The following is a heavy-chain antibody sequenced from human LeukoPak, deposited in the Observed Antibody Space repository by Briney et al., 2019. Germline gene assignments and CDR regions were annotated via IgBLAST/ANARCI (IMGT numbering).Heavy chain of an antibody. D-gene: IGHD3-3*01. CDR1: GFIFSSYS. J-gene: IGHJ4*02. Sequence: GGSLRLSCAGSGFIFSSYSMGWVRQSPGKGLEFVAHLKESGIEKEYVDSVEGRFTISRDNGKNSLYLQMNSLRAEDTALYFCARWRGAQSEFDYWGQGTHVIVSS. CDR2: LKESGIEK. V-gene: IGHV3-7*01. CDR3: ARWRGAQSEFDY.